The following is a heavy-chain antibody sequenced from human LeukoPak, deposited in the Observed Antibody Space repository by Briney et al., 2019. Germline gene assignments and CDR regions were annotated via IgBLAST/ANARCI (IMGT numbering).Heavy chain of an antibody. J-gene: IGHJ4*02. CDR2: ISYDGSNK. CDR1: GFTFSSYA. Sequence: GGSLRLSCAASGFTFSSYAMHWVRQAPGKGLEWVAVISYDGSNKYYADSVKGRFTISRDNSKNTLYLHMNSLRAEDTAVYYCARENPIHFDYWGQGTLVTVSS. CDR3: ARENPIHFDY. V-gene: IGHV3-30-3*01.